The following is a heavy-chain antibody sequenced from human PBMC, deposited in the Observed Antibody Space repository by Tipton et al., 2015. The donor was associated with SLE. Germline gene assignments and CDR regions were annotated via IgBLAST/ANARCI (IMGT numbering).Heavy chain of an antibody. CDR1: GFTFNERA. Sequence: RSLRLSCAASGFTFNERAMHWVRQAPGKGLEWVAGISWNGNNVGYGDSAKGRFTISRDNAKQSLHLQMNSLRPEDTALYYCVKSMGHYDFWNAYDWGQGTLVTVSS. D-gene: IGHD3-3*01. V-gene: IGHV3-9*01. CDR2: ISWNGNNV. J-gene: IGHJ4*02. CDR3: VKSMGHYDFWNAYD.